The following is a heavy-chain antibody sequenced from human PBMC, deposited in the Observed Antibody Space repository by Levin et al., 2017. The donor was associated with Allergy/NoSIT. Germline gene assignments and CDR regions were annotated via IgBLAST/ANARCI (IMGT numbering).Heavy chain of an antibody. CDR3: ARSPAGGGRRSPKYDYGMDV. D-gene: IGHD3-16*01. CDR1: GGTFSSYA. CDR2: IIPIFGTA. Sequence: SVKVSCKASGGTFSSYAISWVRQAPGQGLEWMGGIIPIFGTANYAQKFQGRVTITADESTSTAYMELSSLRSEDTAVYYCARSPAGGGRRSPKYDYGMDVWGQGTTVTVSS. J-gene: IGHJ6*02. V-gene: IGHV1-69*13.